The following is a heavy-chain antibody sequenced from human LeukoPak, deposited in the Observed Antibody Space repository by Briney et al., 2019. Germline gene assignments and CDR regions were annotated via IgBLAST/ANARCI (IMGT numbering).Heavy chain of an antibody. V-gene: IGHV4-59*01. CDR2: IYYSGST. Sequence: SETLSLTCTVSGGAITGYYWSWIRQPPGKGLECLGYIYYSGSTNYNPSLKSRVTMSVDTSKKQFSLKLSSMTAADTAVYYCARGRPPHDYGTLFDYWGQGTLVTVSS. J-gene: IGHJ4*02. D-gene: IGHD4-17*01. CDR1: GGAITGYY. CDR3: ARGRPPHDYGTLFDY.